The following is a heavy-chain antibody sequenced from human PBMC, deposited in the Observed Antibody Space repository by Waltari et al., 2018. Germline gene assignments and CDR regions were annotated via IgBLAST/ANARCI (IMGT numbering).Heavy chain of an antibody. CDR2: ISSSSNNI. CDR3: ARDVLGYYGMDV. J-gene: IGHJ6*02. Sequence: EVQLVESVGGLVKPGGSLRLSCAASGFTFTSFSIHWVRQAPGKGLEWVSSISSSSNNIYYADSVKGRFTISRDNAKYSLYLQMSSLRVEDTAVYHCARDVLGYYGMDVWGQGTTVTVSS. CDR1: GFTFTSFS. V-gene: IGHV3-21*01. D-gene: IGHD2-8*01.